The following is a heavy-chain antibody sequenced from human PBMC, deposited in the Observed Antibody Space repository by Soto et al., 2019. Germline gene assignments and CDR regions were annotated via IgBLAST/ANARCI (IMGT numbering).Heavy chain of an antibody. Sequence: GGSLRLSCSASEFIVSSNYMNWVRQAPGKGLECVSTTYGSGSTYYADSVKGRFTISRDNSKNTLYLQMNSLRAEDTAVHYCAGRVGATNYGMDVWGQGTTVTVSS. D-gene: IGHD1-26*01. CDR1: EFIVSSNY. CDR3: AGRVGATNYGMDV. CDR2: TYGSGST. V-gene: IGHV3-53*01. J-gene: IGHJ6*02.